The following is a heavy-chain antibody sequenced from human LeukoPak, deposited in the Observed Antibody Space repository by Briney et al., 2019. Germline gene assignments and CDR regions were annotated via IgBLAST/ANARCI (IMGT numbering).Heavy chain of an antibody. D-gene: IGHD1-1*01. CDR2: MSGSTGTT. CDR3: ARPPSTTWIHDAFDI. J-gene: IGHJ3*02. CDR1: GFTFSSYA. V-gene: IGHV3-23*01. Sequence: GGSLRLSRAASGFTFSSYAMSWVRQAPRKGLEWVSGMSGSTGTTYYADSVKGRFTISRDNSKNTLYLQMNSLRTEDTAVYYCARPPSTTWIHDAFDIWGQGTMVTVPS.